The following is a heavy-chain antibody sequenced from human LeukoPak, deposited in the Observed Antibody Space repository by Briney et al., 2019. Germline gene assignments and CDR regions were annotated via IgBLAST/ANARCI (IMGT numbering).Heavy chain of an antibody. CDR1: GGSISNSNW. V-gene: IGHV4-4*02. Sequence: SGTLSLTCAVSGGSISNSNWWSWVRQPPGKGLEWIGEIYHSGNTNHNPSLKSRVTISVDTSKNQFSLKLSSVTAADTAVYYCARTQLDYYDSSGYPYWFDPWGQGTLVTVSS. CDR3: ARTQLDYYDSSGYPYWFDP. CDR2: IYHSGNT. D-gene: IGHD3-22*01. J-gene: IGHJ5*02.